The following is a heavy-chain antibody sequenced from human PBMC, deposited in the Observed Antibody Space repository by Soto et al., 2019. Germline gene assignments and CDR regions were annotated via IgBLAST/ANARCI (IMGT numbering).Heavy chain of an antibody. CDR2: IHYSGNT. CDR1: GVSITSGDYY. V-gene: IGHV4-30-4*01. Sequence: SETLSLTCNVSGVSITSGDYYWSWIRQPPGKGLEWIGYIHYSGNTYYNPSLKSRPTISVGTSKNQFSLRLTSVTAADTAVYYCAREDTMVRGIIPWGQGTLVTVSS. D-gene: IGHD3-10*01. J-gene: IGHJ4*02. CDR3: AREDTMVRGIIP.